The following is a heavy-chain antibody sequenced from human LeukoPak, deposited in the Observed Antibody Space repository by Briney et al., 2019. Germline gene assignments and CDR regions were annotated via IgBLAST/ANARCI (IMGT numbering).Heavy chain of an antibody. V-gene: IGHV3-23*01. Sequence: GGSLRLSCAASGFTFSSYAMSWVRQAPGKGLEWVSAISGSGGSTYYADSVKGRFTISRDNSKNTLYLQMNSLRAEDTAVYYCAKALAYCSSTSCPYDYWGQGTLVTVSS. CDR1: GFTFSSYA. D-gene: IGHD2-2*01. CDR2: ISGSGGST. J-gene: IGHJ4*02. CDR3: AKALAYCSSTSCPYDY.